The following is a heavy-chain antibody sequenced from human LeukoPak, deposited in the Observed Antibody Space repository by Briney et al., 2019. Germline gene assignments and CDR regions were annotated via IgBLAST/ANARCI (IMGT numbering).Heavy chain of an antibody. Sequence: GGSLRLSCAASGFTFSSYAMSWVRQAPGKGLASVSAISGSGGSTYYADSVKGRFTISRDNSKNTLYLQMNSLRAEDTAVYYCAKGGHIVATITFDYWGQGTLVTVSS. CDR1: GFTFSSYA. V-gene: IGHV3-23*01. J-gene: IGHJ4*02. D-gene: IGHD5-12*01. CDR3: AKGGHIVATITFDY. CDR2: ISGSGGST.